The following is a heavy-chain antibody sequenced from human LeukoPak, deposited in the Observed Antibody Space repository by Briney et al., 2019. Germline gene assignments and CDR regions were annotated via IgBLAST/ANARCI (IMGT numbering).Heavy chain of an antibody. V-gene: IGHV4-38-2*02. D-gene: IGHD5-18*01. CDR2: IYHSGST. Sequence: SETLSLTCAVSGYSISSGYYWGWIRQPPGKGLEWIGSIYHSGSTYYNPSLKSRVTISVDTSKNQFSLKLSSVTAADTAVYYCAREDTAMALCMDVWGKGTTVTVSS. J-gene: IGHJ6*03. CDR3: AREDTAMALCMDV. CDR1: GYSISSGYY.